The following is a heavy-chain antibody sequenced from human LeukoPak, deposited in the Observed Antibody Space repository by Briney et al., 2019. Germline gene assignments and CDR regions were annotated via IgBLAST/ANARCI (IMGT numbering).Heavy chain of an antibody. CDR2: INSDGSST. CDR3: AREVAARRYFDY. V-gene: IGHV3-74*01. CDR1: GSTFSSYW. D-gene: IGHD6-6*01. Sequence: GGSLRLSCAAPGSTFSSYWINWVPKPPGKGLLWVSRINSDGSSTSYADSVKGRFTISRDNAKNTLYLQMNSLRAEDTAVYYCAREVAARRYFDYWGQGTLVTVSS. J-gene: IGHJ4*02.